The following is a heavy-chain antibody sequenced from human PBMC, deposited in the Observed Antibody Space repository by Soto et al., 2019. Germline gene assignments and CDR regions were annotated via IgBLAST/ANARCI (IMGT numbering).Heavy chain of an antibody. CDR3: ARGTPEGWYGAVY. CDR2: MNPNSGNT. Sequence: ASVEVSCKASGYTFTSYGINWVRQATGQGLEWMGWMNPNSGNTGYAQKFQGRVTMTRNTSTSTAYMELSSLRSEDTAVYYCARGTPEGWYGAVYWGQGTLVTVSS. V-gene: IGHV1-8*01. CDR1: GYTFTSYG. J-gene: IGHJ4*02. D-gene: IGHD3-10*01.